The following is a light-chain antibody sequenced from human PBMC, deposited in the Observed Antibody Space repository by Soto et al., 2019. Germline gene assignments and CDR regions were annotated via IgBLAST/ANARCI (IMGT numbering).Light chain of an antibody. Sequence: DIQMTQSPSSLSASVGDRVTITCRTSQTISRSLHWYQQKPGKAPNLLIYAISNLQSGVPSRFSGSGSGIDFTLTINSLQPEDFATYHCQQSYSTPWTFGQGTEVAVK. J-gene: IGKJ1*01. CDR2: AIS. V-gene: IGKV1-39*01. CDR1: QTISRS. CDR3: QQSYSTPWT.